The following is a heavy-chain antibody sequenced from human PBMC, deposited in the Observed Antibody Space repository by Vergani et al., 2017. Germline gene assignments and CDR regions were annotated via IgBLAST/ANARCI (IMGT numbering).Heavy chain of an antibody. Sequence: QVQLQQWGAGLLKPSETLSLTCAVYGGSFSGYYWSWIRQPPGKGLEWIGEINHSGSTNYNPSLKSRVTISVDTSKNQFSLKLSSVTAADTAVYYCARREIYDYVWGSYRLEWFDPWGQGTLVTVSS. D-gene: IGHD3-16*02. CDR3: ARREIYDYVWGSYRLEWFDP. CDR1: GGSFSGYY. J-gene: IGHJ5*02. CDR2: INHSGST. V-gene: IGHV4-34*01.